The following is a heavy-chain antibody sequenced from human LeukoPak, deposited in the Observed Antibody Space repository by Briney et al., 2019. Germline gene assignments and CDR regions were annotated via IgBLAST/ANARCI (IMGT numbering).Heavy chain of an antibody. CDR1: GYTFTSYY. J-gene: IGHJ5*02. Sequence: ASVKVSCKASGYTFTSYYMHWVRQAPGQGLEWMGIINPSGGSTSYAQKFQGRVTMTRDMSTSTVYMELSSLRSEDTAVYYCAREALGYCSGGSCCGNWFDPWGQGTLVTVSS. D-gene: IGHD2-15*01. CDR3: AREALGYCSGGSCCGNWFDP. V-gene: IGHV1-46*01. CDR2: INPSGGST.